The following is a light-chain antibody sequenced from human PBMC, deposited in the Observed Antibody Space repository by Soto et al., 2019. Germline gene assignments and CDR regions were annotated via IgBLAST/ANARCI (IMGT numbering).Light chain of an antibody. CDR2: LNRDGSH. Sequence: QPVLTQSPSASASLGASVKLTCTLSSGHSNYAIAWHQQQPEKGHRYLMKLNRDGSHSKGDGIPSRFSGSRSGAERYLTLSSLQSEDEADYYCQTWGTGIVIFGGGTQLTVL. V-gene: IGLV4-69*01. CDR3: QTWGTGIVI. J-gene: IGLJ2*01. CDR1: SGHSNYA.